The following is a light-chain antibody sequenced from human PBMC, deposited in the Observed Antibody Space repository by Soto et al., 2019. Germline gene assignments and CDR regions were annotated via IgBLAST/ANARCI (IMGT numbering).Light chain of an antibody. CDR1: SSDLGGYNY. Sequence: QSVLTQPASVSGSPGQSITISCTGTSSDLGGYNYVSWYQQHPGKAPKVMIYEVSNRPSGVSNRFSGSKSGNTASLTISGLQAEDEADYYCSSYTSSRTLVFGGGTKLTVL. V-gene: IGLV2-14*01. CDR2: EVS. CDR3: SSYTSSRTLV. J-gene: IGLJ2*01.